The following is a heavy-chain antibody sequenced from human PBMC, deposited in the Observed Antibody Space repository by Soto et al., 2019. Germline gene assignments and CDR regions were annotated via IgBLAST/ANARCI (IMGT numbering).Heavy chain of an antibody. J-gene: IGHJ5*02. CDR2: ISPGSRYP. V-gene: IGHV3-11*06. CDR1: GFTFGYSY. Sequence: PGGSLRLSCAGSGFTFGYSYMSWIRQAPGKGLEWLSYISPGSRYPAYADSAKGRFTISRDNAKRSLYLQMMSLTAEDTAIYYCVRGGGGGLFDPWGQGTMVTVSS. D-gene: IGHD2-15*01. CDR3: VRGGGGGLFDP.